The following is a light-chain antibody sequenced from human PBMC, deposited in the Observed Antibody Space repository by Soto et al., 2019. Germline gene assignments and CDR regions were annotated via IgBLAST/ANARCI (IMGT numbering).Light chain of an antibody. CDR3: AAWDDSLSVWV. J-gene: IGLJ3*02. V-gene: IGLV1-47*02. CDR1: SSNIGSNY. Sequence: QSVLTQPPSASGTPGQRVTISCSGSSSNIGSNYVYWYQQLPATAPKLLIYSNNQRPSGVPDRFSGSKSGTSASLAISGLRSEDEADYYCAAWDDSLSVWVFGGGTKVTVL. CDR2: SNN.